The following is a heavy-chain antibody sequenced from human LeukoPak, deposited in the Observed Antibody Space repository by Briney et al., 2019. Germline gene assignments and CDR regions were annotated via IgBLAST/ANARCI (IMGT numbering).Heavy chain of an antibody. CDR1: AFTFTNYN. CDR2: ISSSSTYI. V-gene: IGHV3-21*01. D-gene: IGHD3-9*01. J-gene: IGHJ4*02. CDR3: GTADLTGYYGGDY. Sequence: GGSLRLSCAASAFTFTNYNMIWVRQAPGKGLEWVSSISSSSTYIYYADSVKGRFTISRNDAKHSLFLQMNSLRAEDTAVYCCGTADLTGYYGGDYWGQGTLVTVSS.